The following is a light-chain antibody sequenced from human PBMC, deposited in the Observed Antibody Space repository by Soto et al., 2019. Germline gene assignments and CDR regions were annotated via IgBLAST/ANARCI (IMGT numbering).Light chain of an antibody. CDR2: DDS. Sequence: SYALPKPPSGSVAPGRTAMLTCEGNNIGSKSVHWYQQKPGQAPVLVVYDDSDRPSGIPERSSGTNSRNTATLTISRVEAGDEAYDYCQVWDSISDHRVFGTGTKV. CDR3: QVWDSISDHRV. J-gene: IGLJ1*01. CDR1: NIGSKS. V-gene: IGLV3-21*02.